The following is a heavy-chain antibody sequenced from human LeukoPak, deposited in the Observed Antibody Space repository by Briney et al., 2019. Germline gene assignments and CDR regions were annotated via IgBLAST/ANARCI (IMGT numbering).Heavy chain of an antibody. Sequence: ASVTLSFKASGYTFTGYYIHWVRQAPGQGLEWMGWINPNSGGTNYAQTFQGRVTMTRDTSISTAYMELSRLRSDDTAVYYCARELVYYDSSGYSQRLTPDYWGQGTLVTVSS. V-gene: IGHV1-2*02. CDR2: INPNSGGT. D-gene: IGHD3-22*01. CDR1: GYTFTGYY. J-gene: IGHJ4*01. CDR3: ARELVYYDSSGYSQRLTPDY.